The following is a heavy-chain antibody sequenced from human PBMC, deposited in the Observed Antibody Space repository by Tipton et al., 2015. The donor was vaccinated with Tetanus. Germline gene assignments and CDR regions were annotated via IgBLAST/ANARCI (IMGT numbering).Heavy chain of an antibody. CDR2: IYQTGST. CDR1: GGSLRSGDHY. CDR3: ARGHGSGANSFQFEY. Sequence: TLSLTCSVSGGSLRSGDHYWSWFRQPPGKALEWIGYIYQTGSTYYNPSLKSRASISMNMSKKHFSLKLRSVTAADTAVYYCARGHGSGANSFQFEYWGRGTLVAVSS. D-gene: IGHD3-10*01. J-gene: IGHJ4*02. V-gene: IGHV4-30-2*01.